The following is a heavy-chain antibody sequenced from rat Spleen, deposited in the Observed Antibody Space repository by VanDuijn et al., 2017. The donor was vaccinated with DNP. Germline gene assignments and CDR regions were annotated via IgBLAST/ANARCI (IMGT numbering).Heavy chain of an antibody. CDR3: ARRYYGYNYFDY. J-gene: IGHJ2*01. Sequence: EVQLVESGGGLVQPGRSLKLSCAASGFTFSDYYMAWVRQAPKKGLEWVASISTSGGSTYYRDSVKGRFTVSRDNAKSTLYLQMDSLRSEDTATYYCARRYYGYNYFDYWGQGVMVTVSS. CDR1: GFTFSDYY. D-gene: IGHD1-9*01. V-gene: IGHV5-25*01. CDR2: ISTSGGST.